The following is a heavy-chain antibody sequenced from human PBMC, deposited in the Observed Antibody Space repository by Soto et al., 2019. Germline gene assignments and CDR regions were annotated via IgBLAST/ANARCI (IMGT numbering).Heavy chain of an antibody. D-gene: IGHD3-10*01. CDR2: INHSGST. CDR1: GGSFSGYY. V-gene: IGHV4-34*01. Sequence: SETLSLTCAVYGGSFSGYYWSWIRQPPGKGLEWIGEINHSGSTNYNPSLKSRVTISVDTSKNQFSLKLSSVTAADTAVYYCARGRVGGFGELSYWGQGTLVTVSS. J-gene: IGHJ4*02. CDR3: ARGRVGGFGELSY.